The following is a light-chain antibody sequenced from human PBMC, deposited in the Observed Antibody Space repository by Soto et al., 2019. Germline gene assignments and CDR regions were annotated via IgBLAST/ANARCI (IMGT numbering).Light chain of an antibody. Sequence: DIQMAQSPSSLSASIGDRVTITCRASQGISEYLAWYQQRPGNAPNLLIYGASILQSGVPSRFSGSGSGTHFTLTISSLQPEDVATYYCHSYNNIPRTFGQGTTVEIK. CDR3: HSYNNIPRT. CDR2: GAS. CDR1: QGISEY. J-gene: IGKJ1*01. V-gene: IGKV1-27*01.